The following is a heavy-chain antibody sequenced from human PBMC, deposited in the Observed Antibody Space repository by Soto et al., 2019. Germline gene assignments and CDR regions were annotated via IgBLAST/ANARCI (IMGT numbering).Heavy chain of an antibody. J-gene: IGHJ6*02. CDR2: IIPIFGTA. V-gene: IGHV1-69*13. CDR1: GCTFSSYA. CDR3: ARGFKGDYYYGMDV. Sequence: ASVKVSCKACGCTFSSYAISWVRQAPGQGLEWMGGIIPIFGTANYAQKFQGRVTITADESTSTAYMELSSLRSEDTAVYYCARGFKGDYYYGMDVWRQGTTVTVSS.